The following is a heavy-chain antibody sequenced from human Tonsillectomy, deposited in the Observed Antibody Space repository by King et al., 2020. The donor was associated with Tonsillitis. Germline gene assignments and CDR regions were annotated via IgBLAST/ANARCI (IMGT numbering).Heavy chain of an antibody. CDR1: GDTLYSYA. Sequence: GQLVQSGAEVKKPGSSVTVSCKASGDTLYSYAISWVRQAPGQGLEWMGRIIPILGIAKYAQKFQGRVTITADKSTRTTYMELSSLTSEDTAVYYCARAPGDIEVAPARGWFDPWGQGTLVTVSS. J-gene: IGHJ5*02. V-gene: IGHV1-69*09. CDR2: IIPILGIA. D-gene: IGHD2-2*01. CDR3: ARAPGDIEVAPARGWFDP.